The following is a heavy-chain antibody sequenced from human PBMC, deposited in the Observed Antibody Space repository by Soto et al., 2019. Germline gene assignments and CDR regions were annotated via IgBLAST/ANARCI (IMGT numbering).Heavy chain of an antibody. J-gene: IGHJ4*02. Sequence: EVQLVESGGGLVQPGGSLRLSCAASGFTFSRHWMHWVRQAPGKGLEWVSRVNGDGYTTTYTGSVKGRFTISRDNAKNTVYLQMHSLRVVDTAVSYCARVRQTVATVRGYGGQGILVTVSS. CDR3: ARVRQTVATVRGY. CDR2: VNGDGYTT. D-gene: IGHD3-10*01. CDR1: GFTFSRHW. V-gene: IGHV3-74*01.